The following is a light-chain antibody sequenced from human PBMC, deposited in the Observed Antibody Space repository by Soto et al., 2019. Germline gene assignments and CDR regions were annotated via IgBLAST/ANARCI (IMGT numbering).Light chain of an antibody. Sequence: DIQMTQSPSSLSASVGDTVTITCRASQDIRYFLAWFQQKPGQAPKSLIYVATRLFNGVPSRFSGSGSGTNFTLTIRRLQPEDFATYYCQQYNIYPFTFGQGTRLEIK. CDR2: VAT. V-gene: IGKV1-16*01. J-gene: IGKJ5*01. CDR3: QQYNIYPFT. CDR1: QDIRYF.